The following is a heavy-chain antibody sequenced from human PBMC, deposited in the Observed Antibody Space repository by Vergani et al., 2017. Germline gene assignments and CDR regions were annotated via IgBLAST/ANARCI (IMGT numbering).Heavy chain of an antibody. CDR3: ARDTRDGRYYYYGMDV. J-gene: IGHJ6*02. Sequence: VQLVQSGAEVKKPGASVKVSCKASGFTFSSYWMHWVRQAPGKGLVWVSRINSDGSSTSYADSVKGRFTISRDNAKNTLYLQMNSLRAEDTAVYYCARDTRDGRYYYYGMDVWGQGTTVTVSS. CDR1: GFTFSSYW. CDR2: INSDGSST. D-gene: IGHD5-24*01. V-gene: IGHV3-74*01.